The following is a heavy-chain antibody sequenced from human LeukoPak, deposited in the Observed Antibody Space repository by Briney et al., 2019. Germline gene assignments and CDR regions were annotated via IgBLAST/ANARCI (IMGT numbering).Heavy chain of an antibody. J-gene: IGHJ4*02. CDR1: GYTFTGYY. Sequence: ASVKVSCKASGYTFTGYYMHWVRQAPGQGLEWMGWISAYNGNTNYAQKLQGRVTMTTDTSTSTAYMELRSLRSDDTAVYYCARGDGTTLFDYWGQGTLVTVSS. D-gene: IGHD1-14*01. V-gene: IGHV1-18*04. CDR3: ARGDGTTLFDY. CDR2: ISAYNGNT.